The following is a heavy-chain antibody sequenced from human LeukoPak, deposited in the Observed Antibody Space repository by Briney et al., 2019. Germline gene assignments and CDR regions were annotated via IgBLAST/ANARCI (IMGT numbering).Heavy chain of an antibody. Sequence: ASVKLSCKASGYTFTGYYMHWVRQAPGQGLEWMGWINPNSGGTNYAQKFQGRVTMTRDTSISTAYMELGRLRSDDTAVYYCARTFGNILTGYYPDYWGQGTLVTVSS. CDR3: ARTFGNILTGYYPDY. D-gene: IGHD3-9*01. J-gene: IGHJ4*02. CDR2: INPNSGGT. V-gene: IGHV1-2*02. CDR1: GYTFTGYY.